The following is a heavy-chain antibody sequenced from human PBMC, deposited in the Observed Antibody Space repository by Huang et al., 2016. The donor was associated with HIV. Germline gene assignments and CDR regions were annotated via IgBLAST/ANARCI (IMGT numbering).Heavy chain of an antibody. V-gene: IGHV4-39*01. J-gene: IGHJ3*01. CDR1: GGSVNSGYYY. D-gene: IGHD3-16*01. CDR3: ARLPFDYVWGTQRQTALDELDV. CDR2: VCDGGNT. Sequence: QLQLQESGPGLVRPSETLSLTCSVSGGSVNSGYYYWGWIRQPPGKGLEWIASVCDGGNTCYNPSRKSRVSMSVDTSKKRFSLNLSSVTAADTAVYFCARLPFDYVWGTQRQTALDELDVWGQGTMVTVSS.